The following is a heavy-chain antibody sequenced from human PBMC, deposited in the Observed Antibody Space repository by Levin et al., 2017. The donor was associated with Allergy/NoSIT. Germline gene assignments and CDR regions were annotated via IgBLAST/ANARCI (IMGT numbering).Heavy chain of an antibody. D-gene: IGHD4-23*01. CDR2: IYYSGST. Sequence: GSLRLSCTVSGGSISSYYWSWFRQPPGKGLEWIGYIYYSGSTDSNPSLKSRVTTSLDTSKNQVSLRLRSVTAADTAVYFCANGSKSSSVDAFDIWGPGTMVTVSS. CDR1: GGSISSYY. V-gene: IGHV4-59*01. J-gene: IGHJ3*02. CDR3: ANGSKSSSVDAFDI.